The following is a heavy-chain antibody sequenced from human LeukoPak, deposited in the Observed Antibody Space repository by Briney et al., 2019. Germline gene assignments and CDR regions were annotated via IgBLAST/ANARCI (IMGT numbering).Heavy chain of an antibody. CDR1: GFTFDDYA. CDR2: ISWNSGSI. V-gene: IGHV3-9*03. J-gene: IGHJ3*02. CDR3: AKGQYSSSSNAFDI. Sequence: QSGGSLRLSCAASGFTFDDYAMHWVRQVPGKGLEWVSGISWNSGSIGYADSVKGRFTISRDNAKNSLYLQMNSLRAEDMALYYCAKGQYSSSSNAFDIWGQGTMVTVSS. D-gene: IGHD6-6*01.